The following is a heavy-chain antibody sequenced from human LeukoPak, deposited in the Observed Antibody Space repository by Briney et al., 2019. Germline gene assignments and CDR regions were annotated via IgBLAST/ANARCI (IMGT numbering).Heavy chain of an antibody. J-gene: IGHJ6*02. CDR3: ARDGAGGYYYGSGSMDV. CDR1: GFTFSSYA. V-gene: IGHV3-30-3*01. D-gene: IGHD3-10*01. CDR2: ISYDGSNK. Sequence: GGSLRLSCAASGFTFSSYAMHWVRQAPGKGLEWVAVISYDGSNKYYADSVKGRFTISRDNSKNTLYLQMNSLRAEDTAVYYCARDGAGGYYYGSGSMDVWGQGTTVTVSS.